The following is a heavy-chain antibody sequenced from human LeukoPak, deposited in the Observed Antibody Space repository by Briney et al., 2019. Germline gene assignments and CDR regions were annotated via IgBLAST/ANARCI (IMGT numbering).Heavy chain of an antibody. Sequence: GGSLRLSCAASGFTFSSYAMHWVRQAPGKGLEWVAVISYDGSNKYYADSVKGRFTISRDNSKNTLYLQMNSLRAEDTAVYYCAREGDSGSHNWFDPWGQGTLVTVSS. V-gene: IGHV3-30*14. CDR3: AREGDSGSHNWFDP. CDR2: ISYDGSNK. D-gene: IGHD1-26*01. J-gene: IGHJ5*02. CDR1: GFTFSSYA.